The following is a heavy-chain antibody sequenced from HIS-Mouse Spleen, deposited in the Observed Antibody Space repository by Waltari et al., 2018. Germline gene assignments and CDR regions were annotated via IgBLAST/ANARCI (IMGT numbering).Heavy chain of an antibody. D-gene: IGHD7-27*01. J-gene: IGHJ5*02. Sequence: QVQLVQSGAEVKKPGASVKVSCKASGYTFTGYYMHWVRQAPGQGLGWMVRINPKGGDAHYAQKFQDGLTMTRDTSISTAYMERSRLRSDDTAVYYCARALGINHWFDPWGQGTLVTVAS. CDR2: INPKGGDA. V-gene: IGHV1-2*02. CDR1: GYTFTGYY. CDR3: ARALGINHWFDP.